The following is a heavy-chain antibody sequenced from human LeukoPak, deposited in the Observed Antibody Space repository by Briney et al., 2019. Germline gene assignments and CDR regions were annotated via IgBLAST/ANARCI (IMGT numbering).Heavy chain of an antibody. CDR3: ARDLYRDYDFWSGLGMDV. J-gene: IGHJ6*02. V-gene: IGHV3-21*04. Sequence: GGSLRLSCAASGFTFSSYAMNWVRQAPGKGLEWVSSISSSSSYIYYADSVKGRFTISRDNAKNSLYLQMNSPRAEDTAVYYCARDLYRDYDFWSGLGMDVWGQGTTVTVSS. CDR2: ISSSSSYI. D-gene: IGHD3-3*01. CDR1: GFTFSSYA.